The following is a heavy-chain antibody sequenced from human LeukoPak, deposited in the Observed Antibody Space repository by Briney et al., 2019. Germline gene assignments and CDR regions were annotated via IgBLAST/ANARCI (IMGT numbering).Heavy chain of an antibody. CDR2: ISSSSSYI. J-gene: IGHJ4*02. D-gene: IGHD3-22*01. V-gene: IGHV3-21*04. CDR1: GFTFSSYS. Sequence: PGGSLRLSCAASGFTFSSYSMNWVRQAPGKGLEWVSSISSSSSYIYYADSVEGRFTISRDNSKNTLYLQMNSLRAEDTAVYYCAKLSVSYYYDSGLDYWGQGTLVTVSS. CDR3: AKLSVSYYYDSGLDY.